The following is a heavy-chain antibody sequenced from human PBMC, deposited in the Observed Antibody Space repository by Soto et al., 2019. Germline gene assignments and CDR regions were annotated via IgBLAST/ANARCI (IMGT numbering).Heavy chain of an antibody. D-gene: IGHD5-12*01. CDR3: AKWSGYGDE. J-gene: IGHJ4*02. CDR1: GCTFRTYS. V-gene: IGHV3-23*01. CDR2: LSGGGINT. Sequence: EVQLLESGGGLVQPGGSRRLSCAASGCTFRTYSMAWVRQAPGKGPEWVSGLSGGGINTFYADSVKGRFTISVDNSKNTVDLQMNSLRVEDTAVYYCAKWSGYGDEWGQGTLVTVSS.